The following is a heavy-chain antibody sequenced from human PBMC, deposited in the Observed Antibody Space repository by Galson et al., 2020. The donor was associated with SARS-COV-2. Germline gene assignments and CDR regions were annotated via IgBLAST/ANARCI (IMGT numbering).Heavy chain of an antibody. CDR1: GFTFSNAW. Sequence: GESLKISCAASGFTFSNAWMSWVRQAPGKGLEWVGRIKSKTDGGTTDYAAPVKSRFTISRDDSKNTLYLQMNSLKTEDTAVYYCTTTPNTYYDYVWGSWRKGDYWGQGTLVTVSS. V-gene: IGHV3-15*01. CDR3: TTTPNTYYDYVWGSWRKGDY. J-gene: IGHJ4*02. D-gene: IGHD3-16*01. CDR2: IKSKTDGGTT.